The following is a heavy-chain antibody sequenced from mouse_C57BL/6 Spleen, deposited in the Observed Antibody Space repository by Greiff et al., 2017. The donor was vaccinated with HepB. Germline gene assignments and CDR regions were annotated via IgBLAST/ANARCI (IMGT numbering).Heavy chain of an antibody. Sequence: EVQRVESGPELVKPGASVKMSCKASGYTFTDYNMHWVKQSHGKSLEWIGYINPNNGGTSYNQKFKGKATLTVNKSSSTAYMELRSLTSEDSAVYYCARDWGAMDYWGQGTSVTVSS. D-gene: IGHD4-1*01. J-gene: IGHJ4*01. CDR3: ARDWGAMDY. V-gene: IGHV1-22*01. CDR2: INPNNGGT. CDR1: GYTFTDYN.